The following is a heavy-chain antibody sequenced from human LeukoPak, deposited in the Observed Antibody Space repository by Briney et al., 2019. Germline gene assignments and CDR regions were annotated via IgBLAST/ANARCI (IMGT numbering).Heavy chain of an antibody. D-gene: IGHD3-10*01. CDR3: AKGTYYYGSGSHSPGYYFDY. Sequence: GRSLRLSCAASGFTFSSYAISWVRQAPGKGLEWVSAISGSGGSTYYADSVKGRFTISRDNSKNTLYLQMNSLRAEDTAVYYCAKGTYYYGSGSHSPGYYFDYWGQGTLVTVSS. CDR2: ISGSGGST. V-gene: IGHV3-23*01. CDR1: GFTFSSYA. J-gene: IGHJ4*02.